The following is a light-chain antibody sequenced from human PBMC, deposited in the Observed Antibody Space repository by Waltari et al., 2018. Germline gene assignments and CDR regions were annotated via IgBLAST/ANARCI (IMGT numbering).Light chain of an antibody. V-gene: IGLV1-51*01. CDR2: DNN. J-gene: IGLJ2*01. CDR3: ATWDNSLSDVV. Sequence: QSVLTQPPSVSAAPGQKVTISCSGSRSHIGTYYVXXYHQVPGAAPKLLIYDNNKRPSGILDRFSASKSGTSATLGITGLQIGDEADYYCATWDNSLSDVVFGGGTKLTVL. CDR1: RSHIGTYY.